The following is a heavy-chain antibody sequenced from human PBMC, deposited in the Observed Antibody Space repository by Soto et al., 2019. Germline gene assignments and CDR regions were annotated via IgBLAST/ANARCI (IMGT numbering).Heavy chain of an antibody. Sequence: QVQLQESGPGLVKPSQTLSLTCLFSGGFISSNDFYWSWIRQHPGKGLEWIGYIYYSGNTYYNPSLKSRVTILVDTSKNQFSLKVSSVTAADTAVYYCARLSGSWQSGFDPWGQGTLVTVSS. CDR2: IYYSGNT. V-gene: IGHV4-31*03. D-gene: IGHD6-13*01. CDR1: GGFISSNDFY. CDR3: ARLSGSWQSGFDP. J-gene: IGHJ5*02.